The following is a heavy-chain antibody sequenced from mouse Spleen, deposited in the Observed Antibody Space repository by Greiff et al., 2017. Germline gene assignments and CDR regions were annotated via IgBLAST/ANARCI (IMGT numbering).Heavy chain of an antibody. D-gene: IGHD1-1*01. Sequence: DVKLVESGGGLVKPGGSLKLSCAASGFTFSDYGMHWVRQAPEKGLEWVAYISSGSSTIYYADTVKGRFTISRDNAKNTLFLQMTSLRSEDTAMYYCARGDYGSSYNWYFDVWGTGTTVTVSS. J-gene: IGHJ1*03. CDR2: ISSGSSTI. CDR1: GFTFSDYG. V-gene: IGHV5-17*01. CDR3: ARGDYGSSYNWYFDV.